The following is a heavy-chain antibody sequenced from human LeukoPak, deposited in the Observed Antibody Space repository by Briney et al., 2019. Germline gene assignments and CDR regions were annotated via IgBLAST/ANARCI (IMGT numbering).Heavy chain of an antibody. CDR3: AREALVRGAFDI. CDR1: GGSISSYY. CDR2: IYYSGST. J-gene: IGHJ3*02. V-gene: IGHV4-59*01. D-gene: IGHD3-10*01. Sequence: SATLSLTCTVSGGSISSYYWSWIRQPPGKGLEWIGYIYYSGSTNYNPSLKSRVTISVDTSKNQFSLKLSSVTAADTAVYYCAREALVRGAFDIWGQGTMVTVSS.